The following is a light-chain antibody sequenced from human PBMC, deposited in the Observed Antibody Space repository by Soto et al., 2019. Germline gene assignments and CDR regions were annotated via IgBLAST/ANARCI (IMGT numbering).Light chain of an antibody. CDR3: SSYAGRNKV. Sequence: QSALTQPPSASGSPGQSVTISCTGTSSDVGGYNYVSWYQQHPGKVPRLMISEVSKRPSGVPDRFSGSKSGNTASLTISGLQAEDEADYYCSSYAGRNKVFGTGTKLTVL. CDR2: EVS. CDR1: SSDVGGYNY. J-gene: IGLJ1*01. V-gene: IGLV2-8*01.